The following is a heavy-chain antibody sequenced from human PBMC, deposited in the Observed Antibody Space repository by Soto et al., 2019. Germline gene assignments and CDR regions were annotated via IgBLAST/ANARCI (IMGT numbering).Heavy chain of an antibody. CDR1: GYTFSSYG. D-gene: IGHD1-1*01. V-gene: IGHV1-18*01. CDR3: ASANEGGTELDY. J-gene: IGHJ4*02. Sequence: QVQLVQSGPAVKKPGASVKVSCKASGYTFSSYGGNWVRQAPGQGLECMGWISAYNGNTNYAQKFQGRVTMTTDTSTRTAYIELRNLRLDYTAMYYCASANEGGTELDYWGQGTLVTVSS. CDR2: ISAYNGNT.